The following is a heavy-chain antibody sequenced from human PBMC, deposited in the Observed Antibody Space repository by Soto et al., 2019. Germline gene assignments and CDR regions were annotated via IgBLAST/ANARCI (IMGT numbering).Heavy chain of an antibody. CDR2: ISSSSSVI. D-gene: IGHD7-27*01. J-gene: IGHJ6*03. Sequence: VQLVESGGGLVQPGGSLRLSCATSGFILSDCAMNWVRQAPGKGLEWGSYISSSSSVIDYADSVKGRFTVSRDNARNSLYLQMNSLRAEDTAVYYCARDLSWGSNWYYYMDVWGKGTTVTVSS. V-gene: IGHV3-48*01. CDR3: ARDLSWGSNWYYYMDV. CDR1: GFILSDCA.